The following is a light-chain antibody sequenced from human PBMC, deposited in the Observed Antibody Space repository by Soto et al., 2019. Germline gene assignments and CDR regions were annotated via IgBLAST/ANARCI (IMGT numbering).Light chain of an antibody. J-gene: IGKJ1*01. CDR1: QSVSSN. CDR2: GAS. V-gene: IGKV3-15*01. Sequence: DIGMTQSPATLSASIGERVTITCRASQSVSSNLDWYQQKPGKAPRLLIYGASTRASGVPARFSGSGSGTEFTLTISSLQSEDFAVYYCQQYNNWLSPFGQGTKVAIK. CDR3: QQYNNWLSP.